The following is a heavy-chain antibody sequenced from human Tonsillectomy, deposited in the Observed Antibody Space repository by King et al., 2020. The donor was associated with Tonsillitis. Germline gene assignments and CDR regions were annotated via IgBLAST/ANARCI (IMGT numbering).Heavy chain of an antibody. CDR2: IRYDGSKK. Sequence: VQLVESGGGVVQPGGSLRLSCAASGFTFSSYGMHWVRQAPGKGLEWVAFIRYDGSKKYYADSVKGRFTISRDNSKNTLYLQMNSLRAEDTAVYYCAKNMVRGVNYYGMDVWGQGTTVTVSS. CDR1: GFTFSSYG. V-gene: IGHV3-30*02. D-gene: IGHD3-10*01. CDR3: AKNMVRGVNYYGMDV. J-gene: IGHJ6*02.